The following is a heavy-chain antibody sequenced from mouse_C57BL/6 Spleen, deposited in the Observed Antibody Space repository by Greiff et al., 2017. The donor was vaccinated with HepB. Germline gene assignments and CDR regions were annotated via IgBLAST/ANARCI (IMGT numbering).Heavy chain of an antibody. CDR2: ISSGSSTI. V-gene: IGHV5-17*01. Sequence: EVHLVESGGGLVKPGGSLKLSCAASGFTFSDYGMHWVRQAPEKGLEWVAYISSGSSTIYYADTVKGRFTISRDNAKNTLFLQMTSLRSEDTAMYYCARHYGNSWFAYWGQGTLVTVSA. D-gene: IGHD2-1*01. CDR3: ARHYGNSWFAY. CDR1: GFTFSDYG. J-gene: IGHJ3*01.